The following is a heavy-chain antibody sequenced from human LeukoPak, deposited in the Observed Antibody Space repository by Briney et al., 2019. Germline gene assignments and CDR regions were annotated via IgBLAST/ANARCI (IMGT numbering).Heavy chain of an antibody. V-gene: IGHV4-59*12. CDR3: ARSHITMVRGVPNWFDP. CDR2: IYYSGST. D-gene: IGHD3-10*01. Sequence: SETLSLTCTVSGGSISSYYWSWIRQPPGKGLEWIGYIYYSGSTNYNPSLKSRVTISVDKSKNQFSLKLSSVTAADTAVYYCARSHITMVRGVPNWFDPWGQGTLVTVSS. J-gene: IGHJ5*02. CDR1: GGSISSYY.